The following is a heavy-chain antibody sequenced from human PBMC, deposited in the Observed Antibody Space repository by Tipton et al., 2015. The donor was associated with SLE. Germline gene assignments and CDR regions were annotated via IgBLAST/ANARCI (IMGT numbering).Heavy chain of an antibody. V-gene: IGHV4-34*01. J-gene: IGHJ2*01. CDR3: ARNLGPEWMATKRGYFDL. Sequence: TLSLTCAVYGGSFSGYYWSWIRQPPGKGLEWIGEINHSASTNYNPSLKTRVTISVDTSKNQFSLKLSSVTAADTAVYYCARNLGPEWMATKRGYFDLWGRGTLVSVSS. D-gene: IGHD5-24*01. CDR2: INHSAST. CDR1: GGSFSGYY.